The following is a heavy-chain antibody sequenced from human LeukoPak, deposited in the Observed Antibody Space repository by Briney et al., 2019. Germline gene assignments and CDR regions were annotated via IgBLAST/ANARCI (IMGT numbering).Heavy chain of an antibody. CDR3: ARDKPAPHGYYYDSSGYPFDY. Sequence: GSLRLSCAASGFTFDDYGMSWVRQAPGKGLEWVSGINWNGGSTGYADSVKGRFTISRDNAKNSLYLQMNSLRAEDTALYYCARDKPAPHGYYYDSSGYPFDYWGQGTLVTVSS. CDR1: GFTFDDYG. CDR2: INWNGGST. J-gene: IGHJ4*02. D-gene: IGHD3-22*01. V-gene: IGHV3-20*04.